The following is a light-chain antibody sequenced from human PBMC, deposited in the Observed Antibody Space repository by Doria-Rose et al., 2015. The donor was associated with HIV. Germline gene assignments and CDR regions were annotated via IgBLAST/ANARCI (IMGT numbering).Light chain of an antibody. J-gene: IGKJ1*01. Sequence: EIVMTQSPGTLSLSPGERATLSCRASLSFSSTYLAWYQQIPGQAPSLLIYDGSTRATGIPDRFSASGPGTDFTLTINRLELEDFALYYCHQYGTSWTFGQGTKVEI. CDR3: HQYGTSWT. CDR1: LSFSSTY. CDR2: DGS. V-gene: IGKV3-20*01.